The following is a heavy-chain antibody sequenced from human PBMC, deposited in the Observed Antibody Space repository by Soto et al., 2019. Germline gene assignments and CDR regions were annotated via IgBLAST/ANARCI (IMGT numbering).Heavy chain of an antibody. Sequence: GGSLRLSCAASGFTFSNAWMSWVRQAPGKGLEWVGRIKSKTDGGTTDYAAPVKGRFTISRDDSKNTLYLQMNSLKTEDTAVYYCARDKDIVATKHYYYYYGMDVWGQGTTVTVSS. CDR3: ARDKDIVATKHYYYYYGMDV. CDR1: GFTFSNAW. D-gene: IGHD5-12*01. V-gene: IGHV3-15*01. CDR2: IKSKTDGGTT. J-gene: IGHJ6*02.